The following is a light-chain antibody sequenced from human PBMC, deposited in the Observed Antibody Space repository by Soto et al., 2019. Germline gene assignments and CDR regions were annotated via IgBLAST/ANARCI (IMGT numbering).Light chain of an antibody. CDR3: QQYKAYPYT. Sequence: DIQMTQSPSTLSASVGDRVTIYCRASQSIYRWLAWYQQMPGKAPHLLIYTTSSLEGGVPSRFSGSGSETEFTLTISGLQPDDFATYYCQQYKAYPYTFAQGTKVDIK. V-gene: IGKV1-5*03. CDR1: QSIYRW. J-gene: IGKJ2*01. CDR2: TTS.